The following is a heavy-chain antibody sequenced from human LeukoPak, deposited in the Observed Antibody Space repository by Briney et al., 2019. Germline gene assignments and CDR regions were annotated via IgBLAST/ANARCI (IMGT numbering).Heavy chain of an antibody. V-gene: IGHV4-59*12. Sequence: PSETLSLTCTVSGGSISSYYWSSIRQPPGKGLEWIGYIYYSGSTNYNPSLKSRVTISVDTSKNQFSLKLSSVTAADTAVYFCANSRDRIHYAAFDYWGQGTLVTVSS. J-gene: IGHJ4*02. CDR2: IYYSGST. CDR3: ANSRDRIHYAAFDY. D-gene: IGHD4-17*01. CDR1: GGSISSYY.